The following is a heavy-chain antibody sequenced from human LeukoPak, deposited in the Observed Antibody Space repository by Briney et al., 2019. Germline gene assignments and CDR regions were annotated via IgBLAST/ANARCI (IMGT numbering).Heavy chain of an antibody. V-gene: IGHV1-69*06. D-gene: IGHD6-13*01. J-gene: IGHJ1*01. CDR3: ARGLAAARVQH. Sequence: SVKVSCKASAGTFSSYAISWVRQPPGQGLEWMGGIIPIFGTANYAQKFQGRVTITADKSTSTAYMELSRLRSDDTAVYYCARGLAAARVQHWGQGTLVTVSS. CDR1: AGTFSSYA. CDR2: IIPIFGTA.